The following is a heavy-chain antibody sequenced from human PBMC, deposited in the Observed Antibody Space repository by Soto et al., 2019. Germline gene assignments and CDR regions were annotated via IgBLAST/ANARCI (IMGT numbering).Heavy chain of an antibody. Sequence: GESRKISCKGSGYSFTSYWISWVRQMPGKGLEWMGRIDPSDSYTNYSPSFQGHVTISADKSISTAYLQWSSLKASDTAMYYCARIGYCSSTSCYTWFDPWGQGTLVTVSS. D-gene: IGHD2-2*02. J-gene: IGHJ5*02. V-gene: IGHV5-10-1*01. CDR2: IDPSDSYT. CDR3: ARIGYCSSTSCYTWFDP. CDR1: GYSFTSYW.